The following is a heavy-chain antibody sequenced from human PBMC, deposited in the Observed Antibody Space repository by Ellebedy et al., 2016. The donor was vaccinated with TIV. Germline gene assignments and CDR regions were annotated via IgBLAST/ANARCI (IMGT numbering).Heavy chain of an antibody. D-gene: IGHD1-26*01. CDR2: IYTSGST. CDR1: GGSISSYY. J-gene: IGHJ6*02. Sequence: MPSETLSLTCTVSGGSISSYYWSWIRQPAGKGLEWIGRIYTSGSTNYNPSLKSRVTMSVDTAKNQFSLKLSPVTAADTAVYYCARNEVGTTIYGMDVWGQGTTVTVSS. V-gene: IGHV4-4*07. CDR3: ARNEVGTTIYGMDV.